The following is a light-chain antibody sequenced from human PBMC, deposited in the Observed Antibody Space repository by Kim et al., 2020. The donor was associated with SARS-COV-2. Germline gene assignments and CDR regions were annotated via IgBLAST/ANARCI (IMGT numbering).Light chain of an antibody. CDR3: QQFNSYPIFT. V-gene: IGKV3-11*01. CDR2: DAS. CDR1: QSVSIY. J-gene: IGKJ3*01. Sequence: SPGERATLSCRASQSVSIYLAWYQQKPGQAPRLLIYDASNRATGIPVRFSGSGSGTNFTLTISSLQPEDFATYYCQQFNSYPIFTFGPGTKVDIK.